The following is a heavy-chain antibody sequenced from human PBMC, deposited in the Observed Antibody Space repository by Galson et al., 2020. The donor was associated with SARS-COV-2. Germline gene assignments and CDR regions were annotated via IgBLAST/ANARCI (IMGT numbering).Heavy chain of an antibody. V-gene: IGHV4-30-4*08. Sequence: SETLSLTCTVSGDSIDRPDNYWAWIRQPPGKGLEYIGYIFHNGAAYYSPSLKSRLTISLDTSKDEFYLRLNSVTAADTAVYYCATIPIYGIYWYFDLWGRGTLVSVSS. J-gene: IGHJ2*01. CDR1: GDSIDRPDNY. D-gene: IGHD4-17*01. CDR2: IFHNGAA. CDR3: ATIPIYGIYWYFDL.